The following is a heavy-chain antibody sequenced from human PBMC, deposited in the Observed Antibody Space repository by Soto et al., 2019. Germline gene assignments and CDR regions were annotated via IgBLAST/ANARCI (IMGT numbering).Heavy chain of an antibody. CDR3: ARHCSGGSCHSSSAARYYFDY. CDR2: IYPGDSDT. V-gene: IGHV5-51*01. Sequence: GESLKISCKGSGYSFTSYWIGWVRQMPGKGLEWMGIIYPGDSDTRYSPSFQGQVTISADKSISTAYLQWSSLKAPDTAMYYCARHCSGGSCHSSSAARYYFDYWGQGTQVTVSS. J-gene: IGHJ4*02. CDR1: GYSFTSYW. D-gene: IGHD2-15*01.